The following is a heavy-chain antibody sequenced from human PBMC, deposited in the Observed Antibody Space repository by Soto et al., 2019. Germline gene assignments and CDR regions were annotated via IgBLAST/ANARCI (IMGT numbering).Heavy chain of an antibody. CDR1: GFTFSSYG. V-gene: IGHV3-33*01. Sequence: GGSLRLSCAASGFTFSSYGMHWVRQAPGKGLEWVAVIWCDGSNKYYADSVKGRFTISRDNSKNTLYLQMNSLRAEDTAVYYCARDRGDDYGGPSAFDIWGQGTMVTVSS. CDR3: ARDRGDDYGGPSAFDI. D-gene: IGHD4-17*01. J-gene: IGHJ3*02. CDR2: IWCDGSNK.